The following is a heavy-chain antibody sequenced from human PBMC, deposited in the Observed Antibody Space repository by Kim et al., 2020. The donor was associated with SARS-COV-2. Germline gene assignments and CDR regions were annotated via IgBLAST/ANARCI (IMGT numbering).Heavy chain of an antibody. V-gene: IGHV3-74*03. CDR3: ARVLGDYAWFDP. J-gene: IGHJ5*02. Sequence: YADCVKVRCTISRGNGKNTLYLQMNSMRVEDTAIYCCARVLGDYAWFDPWGQGTLVTVSS. D-gene: IGHD4-17*01.